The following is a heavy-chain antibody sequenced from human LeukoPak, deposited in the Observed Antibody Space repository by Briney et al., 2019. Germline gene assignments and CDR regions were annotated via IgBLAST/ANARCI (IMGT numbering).Heavy chain of an antibody. CDR1: GYSFTSNW. CDR2: IYPGDSDT. Sequence: PGESLKISCKGSGYSFTSNWIGWVRQMPGKGLEWMGCIYPGDSDTIYSPSFQGQLTISADKSLSTAYLQWSSLKASDTAMYYCARGFYYMDVWGKGTTVTVSS. V-gene: IGHV5-51*03. CDR3: ARGFYYMDV. J-gene: IGHJ6*03.